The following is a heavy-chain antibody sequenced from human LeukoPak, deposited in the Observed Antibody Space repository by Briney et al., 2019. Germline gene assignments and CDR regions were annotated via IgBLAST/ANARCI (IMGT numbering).Heavy chain of an antibody. CDR3: ARDNAGDIDY. CDR2: INTNTGNP. J-gene: IGHJ4*02. Sequence: ASVKVSCKASGYPFISNAMNWVRQAPGQGLELMGWINTNTGNPTYAQGFTGRFVFSSDTSVSTAYLQISSLKTEDTAVYYCARDNAGDIDYWGQGTLVTVSS. CDR1: GYPFISNA. V-gene: IGHV7-4-1*02. D-gene: IGHD7-27*01.